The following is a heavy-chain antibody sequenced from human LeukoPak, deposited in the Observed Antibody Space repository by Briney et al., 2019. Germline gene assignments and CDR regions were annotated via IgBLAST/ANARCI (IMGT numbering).Heavy chain of an antibody. J-gene: IGHJ4*02. CDR3: ARGGGDY. CDR1: GFTFSDYW. CDR2: IKQDGSDK. V-gene: IGHV3-7*01. Sequence: GESLRLSCVASGFTFSDYWMTWVRQAPGKGLEWVANIKQDGSDKKYVDSVKGRFTISRDNAKNSLYLQTDSLRDEDTAVYYCARGGGDYWGQGTLVTVTS. D-gene: IGHD1-26*01.